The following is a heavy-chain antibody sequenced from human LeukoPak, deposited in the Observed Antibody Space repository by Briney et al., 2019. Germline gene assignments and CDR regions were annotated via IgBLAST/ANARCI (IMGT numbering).Heavy chain of an antibody. CDR2: IYYSGST. V-gene: IGHV4-59*01. CDR1: GGSISSYY. CDR3: ARYRAKTTVSSLDWFDP. D-gene: IGHD4-11*01. J-gene: IGHJ5*02. Sequence: SETLSLTCTVSGGSISSYYWSWIRQPPGKGLEWIGYIYYSGSTKYNPSLKSRVTISVDTSKNQFSLKLSSVTAADTAVYYCARYRAKTTVSSLDWFDPWGQGTLVTVSS.